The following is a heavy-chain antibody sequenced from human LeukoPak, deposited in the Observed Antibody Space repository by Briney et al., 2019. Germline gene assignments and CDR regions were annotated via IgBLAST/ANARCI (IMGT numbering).Heavy chain of an antibody. Sequence: GGSLRLSCAASGFTVTDNYMNWVRQSSGKGLEWVSVIYGGGDTNYADSVKGRFTISRDNAKNSLYLQMNSLRAEDTAVYYCARDRASYPYYFDYWGQGTLVTVSS. V-gene: IGHV3-53*01. CDR1: GFTVTDNY. J-gene: IGHJ4*02. CDR3: ARDRASYPYYFDY. D-gene: IGHD1-26*01. CDR2: IYGGGDT.